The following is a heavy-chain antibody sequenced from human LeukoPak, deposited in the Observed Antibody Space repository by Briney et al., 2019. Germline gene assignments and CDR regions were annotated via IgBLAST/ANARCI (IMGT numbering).Heavy chain of an antibody. CDR1: GITFSSYS. D-gene: IGHD3-10*01. CDR3: AKGYGFTNWFDP. J-gene: IGHJ5*02. CDR2: ISSSSSSYI. V-gene: IGHV3-21*04. Sequence: GGSLRLSCAASGITFSSYSMNWVRQAPGKGLEWVSCISSSSSSYIYYADSVKGRFTISRDNPNNTLYLQMSSLRAEDTAVYYCAKGYGFTNWFDPWGQGTRVTVSS.